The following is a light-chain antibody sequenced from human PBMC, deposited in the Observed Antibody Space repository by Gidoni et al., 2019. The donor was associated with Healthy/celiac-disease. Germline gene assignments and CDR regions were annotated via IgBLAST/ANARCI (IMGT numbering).Light chain of an antibody. J-gene: IGKJ4*01. CDR1: QSISSW. CDR2: KAS. CDR3: QQYNSYSALT. V-gene: IGKV1-5*03. Sequence: IQLPQSPSTLSASVGDRVTITCPASQSISSWLAWYQQKPGKAPKLLIYKASSLESGVPSRFSGSGSGTDFTLTISSLQPDDFATYYCQQYNSYSALTFGGGTKVEIK.